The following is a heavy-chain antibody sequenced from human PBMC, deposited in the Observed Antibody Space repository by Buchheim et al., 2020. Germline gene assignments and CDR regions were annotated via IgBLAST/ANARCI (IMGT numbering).Heavy chain of an antibody. CDR1: GGSFSGFY. V-gene: IGHV4-34*01. CDR3: ARGVVVMDV. J-gene: IGHJ6*04. D-gene: IGHD2-2*01. CDR2: INDGGST. Sequence: QVQLQQWGAGLLKPWETLSLTCAVSGGSFSGFYWSWIRQPPGKGLEWIGEINDGGSTNYNPSLKSRVTISEDPSKKQFSLRLSSVTAADTAVYYCARGVVVMDVWGKGTT.